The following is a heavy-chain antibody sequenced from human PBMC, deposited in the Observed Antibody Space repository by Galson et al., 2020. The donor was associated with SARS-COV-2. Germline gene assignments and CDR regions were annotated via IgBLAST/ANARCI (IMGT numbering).Heavy chain of an antibody. J-gene: IGHJ3*02. CDR3: AKVGYCSSTSCYRNAFDI. CDR2: ISWNSGSI. Sequence: GGSLRLSCAASGFTFDDYAMHWVRQAPGKGLEWVSGISWNSGSIGYADSVKGRFTISRDNAKNSLYLQMNSLRAEDTALYYCAKVGYCSSTSCYRNAFDIWGQGTMVTVSS. V-gene: IGHV3-9*01. D-gene: IGHD2-2*03. CDR1: GFTFDDYA.